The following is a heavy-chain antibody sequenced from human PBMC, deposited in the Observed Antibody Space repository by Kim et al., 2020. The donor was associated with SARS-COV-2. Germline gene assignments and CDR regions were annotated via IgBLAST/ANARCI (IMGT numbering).Heavy chain of an antibody. J-gene: IGHJ5*02. Sequence: SETLSLTCTVSGGSISIGGYYWSWIVQHPGKGLEWIGYMDYSGSTYENPSLNSRVTISVDTSKNQFSLKVSSVTAADTAVYYCARAPGQWLAGGDYWFDPWGQGTLVTVSS. CDR3: ARAPGQWLAGGDYWFDP. CDR2: MDYSGST. D-gene: IGHD6-19*01. CDR1: GGSISIGGYY. V-gene: IGHV4-31*03.